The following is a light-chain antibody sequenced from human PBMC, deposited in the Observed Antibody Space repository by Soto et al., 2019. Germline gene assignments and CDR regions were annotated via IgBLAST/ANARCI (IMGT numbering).Light chain of an antibody. Sequence: QCVLTQPASVSGAPGQSITISCTGTSSDVGSYNLVSWYQQHPGKAPKLMIYEVSKRPSGVSNRFTGSKSGNTASLTISGLQAEDEADYYCCSYAGSSPYVFGTGTKVIVL. CDR3: CSYAGSSPYV. V-gene: IGLV2-23*02. CDR1: SSDVGSYNL. CDR2: EVS. J-gene: IGLJ1*01.